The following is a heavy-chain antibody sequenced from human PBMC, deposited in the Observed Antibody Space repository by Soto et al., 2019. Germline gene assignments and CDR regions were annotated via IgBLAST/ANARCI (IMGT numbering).Heavy chain of an antibody. CDR1: GFTVSSNY. J-gene: IGHJ4*02. CDR3: AKTTFDYYDSSGRFDY. D-gene: IGHD3-22*01. Sequence: PGGSLRLSCAASGFTVSSNYMSWVRQAPGKGLEWVSVIYSGGSTYYADSVKGRFTISRDNSKNTLYLQMNSLRAEDTAVYYCAKTTFDYYDSSGRFDYWGQGPLVTVSS. CDR2: IYSGGST. V-gene: IGHV3-53*01.